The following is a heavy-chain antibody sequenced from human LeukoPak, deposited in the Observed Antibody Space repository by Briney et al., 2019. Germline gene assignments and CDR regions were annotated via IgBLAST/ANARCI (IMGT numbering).Heavy chain of an antibody. CDR1: GYTFTGYY. Sequence: ASVKVSCKASGYTFTGYYMRWVRQAPGQGLEWMGWINPNSGGTNYAQKFQGRVTMTRDTSISTAYMELSRLRSDDTAVYYCARERCSGGSCYYRLFDYWGQGTLVTVSS. CDR2: INPNSGGT. J-gene: IGHJ4*02. CDR3: ARERCSGGSCYYRLFDY. V-gene: IGHV1-2*02. D-gene: IGHD2-15*01.